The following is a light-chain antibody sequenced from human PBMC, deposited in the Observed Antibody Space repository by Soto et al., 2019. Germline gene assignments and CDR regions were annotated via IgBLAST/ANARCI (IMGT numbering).Light chain of an antibody. CDR3: QQFASSPRT. Sequence: IVMTQSPATLSVSPGERATLSCRASQSVSSNLAWYQQKPGQAPRLLIGASSRATGVPDRFIASGSGTDFTLTISRLEPEDFAVYYCQQFASSPRTFGRGTKVDIK. CDR2: GAS. J-gene: IGKJ1*01. CDR1: QSVSSN. V-gene: IGKV3D-15*01.